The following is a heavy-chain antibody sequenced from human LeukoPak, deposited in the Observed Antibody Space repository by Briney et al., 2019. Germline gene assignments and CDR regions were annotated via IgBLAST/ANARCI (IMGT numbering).Heavy chain of an antibody. CDR1: GYTFISYG. V-gene: IGHV1-18*01. D-gene: IGHD3-22*01. CDR3: ARTKYYYDSSGISHGAFDI. Sequence: ASVKVSCKASGYTFISYGTSWVRQAPGQGLEWMGWISAYNGNTNYAQKLQGRGTMTTDTSTSTAYMELRSLRSDDTAVYYCARTKYYYDSSGISHGAFDIWGQGTMVTVSS. CDR2: ISAYNGNT. J-gene: IGHJ3*02.